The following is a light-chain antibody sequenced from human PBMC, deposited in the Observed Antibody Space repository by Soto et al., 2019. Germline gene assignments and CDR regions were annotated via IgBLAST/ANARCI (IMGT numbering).Light chain of an antibody. CDR1: ISDVGGYNY. CDR2: DVS. J-gene: IGLJ1*01. V-gene: IGLV2-11*01. Sequence: QSALTQPRSVSGSPGKSVTISCTGTISDVGGYNYVSWYQQHPGKAPKLMIYDVSKRPSGVPDRFSGSKSGNTASLTISGLQAEDEADYYCCSYAGSYVFGTGTKVTVL. CDR3: CSYAGSYV.